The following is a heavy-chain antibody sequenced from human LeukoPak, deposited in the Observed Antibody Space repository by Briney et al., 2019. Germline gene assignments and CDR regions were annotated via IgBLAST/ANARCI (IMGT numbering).Heavy chain of an antibody. Sequence: PGGSLRLSCAASGFTFSNYAMHWVRQAPGKGLEWVAVISYDGSNKYYADSVKGRFTISRDNSKNTLYLQVNSLRAEDTAVYYCARGRHYYGSGRYSDYWGQGTLVTVSS. CDR2: ISYDGSNK. CDR1: GFTFSNYA. CDR3: ARGRHYYGSGRYSDY. D-gene: IGHD3-10*01. V-gene: IGHV3-30*04. J-gene: IGHJ4*02.